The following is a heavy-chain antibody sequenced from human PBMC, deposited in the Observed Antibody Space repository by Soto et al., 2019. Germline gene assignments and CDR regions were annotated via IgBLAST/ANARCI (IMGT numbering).Heavy chain of an antibody. CDR3: SRGCGMVRAGFDH. D-gene: IGHD2-8*01. CDR1: GYTFTSYD. V-gene: IGHV1-8*01. Sequence: QVQLVQSGAEVKKPGASVKVSCKASGYTFTSYDITWVRQATGQGLEWMGWMNPNSGKTAYAQNFQGRVTMTRNTSTSTAYLELSSLRSEDTAVYYCSRGCGMVRAGFDHWGQGTLVTVSS. J-gene: IGHJ4*02. CDR2: MNPNSGKT.